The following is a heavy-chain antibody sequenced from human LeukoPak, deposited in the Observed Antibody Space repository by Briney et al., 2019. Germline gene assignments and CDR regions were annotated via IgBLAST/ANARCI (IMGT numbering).Heavy chain of an antibody. CDR1: GYTFSSSG. CDR3: ARSGSGYNPIDF. Sequence: ASVKVSCKASGYTFSSSGISWVRQAPGQGLEWMGWISPYNDDTRYEQTLQGRVTMTTDTSTSTVYMELRSLRSDDTDVYYYARSGSGYNPIDFWGQGTRVTVSP. V-gene: IGHV1-18*01. CDR2: ISPYNDDT. J-gene: IGHJ4*02. D-gene: IGHD5-12*01.